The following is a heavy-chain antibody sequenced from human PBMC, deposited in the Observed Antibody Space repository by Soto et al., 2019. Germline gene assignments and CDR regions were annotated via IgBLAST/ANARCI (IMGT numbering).Heavy chain of an antibody. CDR2: FNSKSGQA. J-gene: IGHJ3*02. Sequence: EGSLRLSCAASGFSVSSFGMSWVRQSPGKGLEWVSGFNSKSGQAYYTDSVKGRFTLSRDSSQNTIQLQMNSLRAEDTAVYYCAKDRSDFSDAFEIWGHGTMVTVSS. CDR1: GFSVSSFG. CDR3: AKDRSDFSDAFEI. V-gene: IGHV3-23*01. D-gene: IGHD3-3*01.